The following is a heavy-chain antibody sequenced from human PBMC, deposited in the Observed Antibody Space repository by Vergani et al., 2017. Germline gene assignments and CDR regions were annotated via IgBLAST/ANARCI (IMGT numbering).Heavy chain of an antibody. Sequence: EVQLVESGGGLVQPGRSLRLSCAASGFTFDDYAMHWVRQAPGKGLEWVSGINWNSDSIAYADSVKGRFTISRDNSKETLFLQMNGLRPEDTGTYFCAKKGGSLYYYGVDVWGQGTTITVSS. V-gene: IGHV3-9*01. CDR2: INWNSDSI. J-gene: IGHJ6*02. D-gene: IGHD1-26*01. CDR1: GFTFDDYA. CDR3: AKKGGSLYYYGVDV.